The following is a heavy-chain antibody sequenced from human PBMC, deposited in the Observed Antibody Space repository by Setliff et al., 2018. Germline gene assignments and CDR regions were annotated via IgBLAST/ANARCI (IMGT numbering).Heavy chain of an antibody. J-gene: IGHJ4*02. CDR1: GYTFTSYG. V-gene: IGHV1-2*02. D-gene: IGHD3-22*01. Sequence: ASVKVSCKASGYTFTSYGINWVRQAPGQGLEWMGWINPDTGDTHYPVNFQGRVTMTRDTSISTAYMELSSLRSDDTAVYYCARVPQEALYYYDRGNYFDYWGQGTLVTVSS. CDR2: INPDTGDT. CDR3: ARVPQEALYYYDRGNYFDY.